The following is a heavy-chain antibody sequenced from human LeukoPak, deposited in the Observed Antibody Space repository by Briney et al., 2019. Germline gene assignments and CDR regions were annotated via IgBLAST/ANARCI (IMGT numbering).Heavy chain of an antibody. D-gene: IGHD3-10*01. CDR2: IRSKAYGGTT. Sequence: GGSLRLSCTASGFTFGDYAMSWVRQAPGKGVEWVGFIRSKAYGGTTEYAASVKGRFTISRDDSKSIAYLQMNSLKTEEPAVYYCTRVRGGAGFDYWGQGTLVTVSS. V-gene: IGHV3-49*04. CDR3: TRVRGGAGFDY. J-gene: IGHJ4*02. CDR1: GFTFGDYA.